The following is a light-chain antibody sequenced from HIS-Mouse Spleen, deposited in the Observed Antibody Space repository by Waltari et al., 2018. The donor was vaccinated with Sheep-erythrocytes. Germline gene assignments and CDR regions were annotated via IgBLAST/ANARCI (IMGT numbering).Light chain of an antibody. CDR2: EVS. Sequence: QSALTQPRSVSGSPGQSVTISCTGPSRDVGGYNYVSWYQQHPGKAPKLMIYEVSKRPSGVPDRFSGSKSGNTASLTISGLQAEDEADYYCCSYAGSYNHVFATGTKVTVL. V-gene: IGLV2-11*01. CDR1: SRDVGGYNY. CDR3: CSYAGSYNHV. J-gene: IGLJ1*01.